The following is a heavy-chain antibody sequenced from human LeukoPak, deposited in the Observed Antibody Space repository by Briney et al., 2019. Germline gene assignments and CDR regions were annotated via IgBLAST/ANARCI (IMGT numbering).Heavy chain of an antibody. CDR2: ISGSGGST. Sequence: GGSLRLSCAASGFTFSTYAMSWVRQAPGKGLEWVSAISGSGGSTYYADSVKGRFTISRDNSKNTLYLQVNSLRAEDTAVYYCAKDHSSAYYAYYFDNWGQGTLVTVSS. CDR1: GFTFSTYA. D-gene: IGHD3-22*01. CDR3: AKDHSSAYYAYYFDN. J-gene: IGHJ4*02. V-gene: IGHV3-23*01.